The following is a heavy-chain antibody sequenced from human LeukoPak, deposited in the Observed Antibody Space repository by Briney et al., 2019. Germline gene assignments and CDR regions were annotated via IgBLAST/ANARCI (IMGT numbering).Heavy chain of an antibody. Sequence: GGSLRLSCAASGFIFSNYSMHWVRQAPRKGLDWVAVICYDGSDRYYADSVKGRFTISRDNSKNTLYLQMSSLRAEDTAIYYCAKVVQYTASTGTGLDYWGQGTLVTVSS. CDR1: GFIFSNYS. J-gene: IGHJ4*02. CDR3: AKVVQYTASTGTGLDY. V-gene: IGHV3-33*06. D-gene: IGHD3-9*01. CDR2: ICYDGSDR.